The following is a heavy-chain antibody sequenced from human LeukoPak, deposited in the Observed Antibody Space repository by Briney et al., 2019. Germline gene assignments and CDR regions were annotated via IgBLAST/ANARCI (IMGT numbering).Heavy chain of an antibody. CDR3: ARRYYGSGSYSTYYFDY. Sequence: PSETLSLTCTVSGGSISSSSYYWGWIRQPPGKGPEWIRSIYYSGSTYYNPSLKSRVTISVDTSKNQFSLKLSSVTAADTAVYYCARRYYGSGSYSTYYFDYWGQGTLVTVSS. CDR1: GGSISSSSYY. CDR2: IYYSGST. J-gene: IGHJ4*02. D-gene: IGHD3-10*01. V-gene: IGHV4-39*01.